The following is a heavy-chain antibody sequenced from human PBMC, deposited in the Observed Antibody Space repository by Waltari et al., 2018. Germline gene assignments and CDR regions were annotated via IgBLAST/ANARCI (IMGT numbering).Heavy chain of an antibody. Sequence: QITLKESGPTLVKPTQTLTLTCTFSGFSLSTSGVGVVWIRQPPGKALEWLALIYWDDDKRYSPSLKSRLTITKDTSKNQVVLTMTNMDPVDTATYYCAHILLYYYGSGSYYRFLDYWGQGTLVTVSS. J-gene: IGHJ4*02. CDR1: GFSLSTSGVG. CDR2: IYWDDDK. V-gene: IGHV2-5*02. CDR3: AHILLYYYGSGSYYRFLDY. D-gene: IGHD3-10*01.